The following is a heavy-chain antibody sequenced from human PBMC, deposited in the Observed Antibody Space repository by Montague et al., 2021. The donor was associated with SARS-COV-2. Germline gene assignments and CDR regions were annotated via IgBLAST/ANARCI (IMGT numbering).Heavy chain of an antibody. V-gene: IGHV4-4*07. D-gene: IGHD1-26*01. CDR2: IYASGNT. CDR1: GGSINNYY. Sequence: SETLSLTCTVSGGSINNYYWSWIRQPAGKGLEWLGRIYASGNTNYNPSLKRRVTMSVDTSKNQFSQKLSSVTAAAAAVYYGARKGSGRPDLAYWGQGTLVTVSS. J-gene: IGHJ4*02. CDR3: ARKGSGRPDLAY.